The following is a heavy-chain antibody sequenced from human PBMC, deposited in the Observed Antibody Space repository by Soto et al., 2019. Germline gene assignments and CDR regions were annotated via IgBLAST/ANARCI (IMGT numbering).Heavy chain of an antibody. CDR1: GYTFTSYG. D-gene: IGHD3-22*01. CDR3: ARMEGTYYYDSSGYYPFDY. CDR2: ISAYNGNT. Sequence: ASVEVSCKASGYTFTSYGISWVRQAPGQGLEWMGWISAYNGNTNYAQKLQGRVTMTTDTSTSTAYMELRSLRSDDTAVYYCARMEGTYYYDSSGYYPFDYWGQGTLVTVSS. J-gene: IGHJ4*02. V-gene: IGHV1-18*01.